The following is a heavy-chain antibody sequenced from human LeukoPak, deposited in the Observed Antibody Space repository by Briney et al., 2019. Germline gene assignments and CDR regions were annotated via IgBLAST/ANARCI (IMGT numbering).Heavy chain of an antibody. Sequence: SETLSLTCAVYGGSFSGYYWSWIRQPPGKGLEWIGEINHSGSTNYNPSLKSRVTISVDTSKNQFSLKLSSVTAADTAVYYCARGGVSKIDPWGQGALVTVSS. D-gene: IGHD6-13*01. V-gene: IGHV4-34*01. CDR3: ARGGVSKIDP. CDR2: INHSGST. J-gene: IGHJ5*02. CDR1: GGSFSGYY.